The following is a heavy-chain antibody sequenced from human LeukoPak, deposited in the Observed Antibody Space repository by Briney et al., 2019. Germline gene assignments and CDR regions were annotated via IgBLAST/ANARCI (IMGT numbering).Heavy chain of an antibody. D-gene: IGHD3-10*01. CDR3: ARVSRWFGELLASDY. CDR2: INPNSGGT. V-gene: IGHV1-2*02. Sequence: ASVKVSCKASGYTFTSYDINWVRQATGQGLEWMGWINPNSGGTNYAQKFQGRVTMTRDTSISTAYMELSRLRSDDTAVYYCARVSRWFGELLASDYWGQGTLVTVSS. J-gene: IGHJ4*02. CDR1: GYTFTSYD.